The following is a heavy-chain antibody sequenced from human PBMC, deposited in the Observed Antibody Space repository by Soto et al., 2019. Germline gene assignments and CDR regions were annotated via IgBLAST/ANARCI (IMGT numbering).Heavy chain of an antibody. CDR2: INHSGST. V-gene: IGHV4-34*01. CDR3: ARGLFSENYYSGGWYYFDY. Sequence: QVQLQQWGAGLSKPSETLSLTCAVYGGSFSGYSWTWIRQSPGKGLEWIGQINHSGSTTYNPSLKSQVTISLATSKNQFSLELSSVTAADTAVYYCARGLFSENYYSGGWYYFDYWGQGTLVTVSS. D-gene: IGHD1-26*01. J-gene: IGHJ4*02. CDR1: GGSFSGYS.